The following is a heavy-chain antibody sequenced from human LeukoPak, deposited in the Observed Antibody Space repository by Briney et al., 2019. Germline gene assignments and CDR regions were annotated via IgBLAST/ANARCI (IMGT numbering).Heavy chain of an antibody. CDR1: GFTFSTYT. J-gene: IGHJ4*02. V-gene: IGHV3-23*01. CDR2: ISGSGGNT. CDR3: AKAAFSRTSFFDY. D-gene: IGHD6-6*01. Sequence: GGSLRLSCAASGFTFSTYTMSWVRQAPGKGLEWVSAISGSGGNTYYADSVKGRFTISRDNSKNTLYLQMDSLRADDTSVYYCAKAAFSRTSFFDYWGQGTLVTASS.